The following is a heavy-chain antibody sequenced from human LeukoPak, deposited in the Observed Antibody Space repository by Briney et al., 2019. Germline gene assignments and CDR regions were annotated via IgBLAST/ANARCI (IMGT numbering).Heavy chain of an antibody. V-gene: IGHV4-34*01. CDR1: GGSFSGYY. Sequence: PSETLSLTCAVYGGSFSGYYWSSIRQPPGKGLEWTGEINHSGSTNYNPSLKSRVTISVDTSKNQFSLKLSSVTAADTAVYYCARHRGSYCSGGSCYSGYRFDPWGQGTLVTVSS. D-gene: IGHD2-15*01. CDR3: ARHRGSYCSGGSCYSGYRFDP. J-gene: IGHJ5*02. CDR2: INHSGST.